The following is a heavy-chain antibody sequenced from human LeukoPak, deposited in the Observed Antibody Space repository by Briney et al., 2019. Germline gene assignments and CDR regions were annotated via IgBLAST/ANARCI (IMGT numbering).Heavy chain of an antibody. CDR3: AKDLITIFGDYYMDV. Sequence: PGGSLRLSCAASGFTFSSYAMHWVRQAPGKGLEWVAVISYDGSNKYYADSVKGRFTISRDNSKNTLYLQMNSLRAEDTAVYYCAKDLITIFGDYYMDVWGKGTTVTVSS. CDR1: GFTFSSYA. J-gene: IGHJ6*03. CDR2: ISYDGSNK. V-gene: IGHV3-30*04. D-gene: IGHD3-3*01.